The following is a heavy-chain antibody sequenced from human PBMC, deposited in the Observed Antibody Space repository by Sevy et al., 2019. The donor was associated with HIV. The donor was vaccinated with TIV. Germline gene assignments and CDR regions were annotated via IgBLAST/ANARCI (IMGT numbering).Heavy chain of an antibody. V-gene: IGHV3-23*01. CDR3: ARLGGYEDTYYYYAMDV. CDR2: MSGSGAFT. CDR1: GFTFSPYG. Sequence: GGSLRLSCAASGFTFSPYGMTWVRQAPGKGLEWVSSMSGSGAFTHYADSGKGRYTISRDNSKNILYLQMNSLRAEDTAVYYCARLGGYEDTYYYYAMDVWGQGTTVTVSS. J-gene: IGHJ6*02. D-gene: IGHD5-12*01.